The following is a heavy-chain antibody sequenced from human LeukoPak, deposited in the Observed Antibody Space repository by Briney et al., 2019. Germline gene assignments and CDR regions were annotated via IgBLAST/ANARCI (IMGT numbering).Heavy chain of an antibody. J-gene: IGHJ3*02. Sequence: GGSLRLSCAASGFTFSSYAMHWVRQAPGKGLEWVAVISYDGSNKYYADSVKGRFTISRDNSKNTLYLQMNSLRAEDTAVYYCARDNAGYGDSRANAFDIWGQGTMVTVSS. D-gene: IGHD4-17*01. CDR2: ISYDGSNK. V-gene: IGHV3-30*04. CDR1: GFTFSSYA. CDR3: ARDNAGYGDSRANAFDI.